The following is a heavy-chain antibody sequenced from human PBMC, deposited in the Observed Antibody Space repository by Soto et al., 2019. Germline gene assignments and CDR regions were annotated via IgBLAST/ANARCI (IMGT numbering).Heavy chain of an antibody. J-gene: IGHJ4*02. Sequence: SLRLSCAASGFTFSGSAMHWVRQAPGKGLEWVAVIWYDGSKKYYADSVKGRFTISRDNSKNTLYLQMNSLRAEDTAVYYCARDDDSSGYPRYYFDYWGQGTLVTVSS. V-gene: IGHV3-33*08. CDR2: IWYDGSKK. CDR3: ARDDDSSGYPRYYFDY. D-gene: IGHD3-22*01. CDR1: GFTFSGSA.